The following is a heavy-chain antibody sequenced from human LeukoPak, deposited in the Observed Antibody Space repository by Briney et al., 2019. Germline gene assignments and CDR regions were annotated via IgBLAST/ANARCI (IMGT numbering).Heavy chain of an antibody. CDR3: ARPLMYYYGSETYFWFDP. D-gene: IGHD3-10*01. CDR1: GFTFTTYW. CDR2: IKQDGSEQ. J-gene: IGHJ5*02. V-gene: IGHV3-7*01. Sequence: PGGPLRLSCAASGFTFTTYWMGWVRQAPGKGLEWVANIKQDGSEQYYVDSVKGRFTISRDNAKNSLSLRMNSLRAEDTAVYYCARPLMYYYGSETYFWFDPWGQGTLVTVSS.